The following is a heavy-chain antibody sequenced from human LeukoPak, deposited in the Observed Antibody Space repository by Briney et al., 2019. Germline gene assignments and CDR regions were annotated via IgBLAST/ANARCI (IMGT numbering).Heavy chain of an antibody. Sequence: GGSLRLSCAASGFTFSSYWMHWVRQAPGKGLVWVSRINSDGSSTSYADSVKGRFTISRDNAKNSLYLQMNSLRAEDTAVYYCARRYCSSTSCRNLYYYYYMDVWGKGTTVTVSS. CDR1: GFTFSSYW. D-gene: IGHD2-2*01. V-gene: IGHV3-74*01. CDR3: ARRYCSSTSCRNLYYYYYMDV. J-gene: IGHJ6*03. CDR2: INSDGSST.